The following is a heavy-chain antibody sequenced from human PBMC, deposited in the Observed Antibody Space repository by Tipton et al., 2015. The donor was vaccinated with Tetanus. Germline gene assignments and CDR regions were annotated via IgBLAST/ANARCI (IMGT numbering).Heavy chain of an antibody. V-gene: IGHV1-18*04. CDR1: GYTFTSYG. CDR3: AREETPAAMEGYYYYGMDV. Sequence: QLVQSGAEVKKPGASVKVSCKASGYTFTSYGISWVRQAPGQGLEWMGWISAYNGNTNYAQKLQGRVTMTTDTSTSTAYVELRSLRSDDTAVYYCAREETPAAMEGYYYYGMDVWGQGTTVTVSS. J-gene: IGHJ6*02. CDR2: ISAYNGNT. D-gene: IGHD2-2*01.